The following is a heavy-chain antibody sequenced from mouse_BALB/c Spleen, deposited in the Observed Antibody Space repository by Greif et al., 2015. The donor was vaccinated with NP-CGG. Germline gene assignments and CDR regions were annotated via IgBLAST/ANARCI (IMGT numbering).Heavy chain of an antibody. CDR3: ARGGGSSYDYAMDY. J-gene: IGHJ4*01. D-gene: IGHD1-1*01. Sequence: DVHLVESGPSLVKPSQTLSLTCSVTGDSITSGYWNWIRKFPGNKLEYMGYISYSGSTYYNPSLKSRISITRDTSKNXYYLQLNSVTTEDTATYYCARGGGSSYDYAMDYWGQGTSVTVSS. CDR2: ISYSGST. V-gene: IGHV3-8*02. CDR1: GDSITSGY.